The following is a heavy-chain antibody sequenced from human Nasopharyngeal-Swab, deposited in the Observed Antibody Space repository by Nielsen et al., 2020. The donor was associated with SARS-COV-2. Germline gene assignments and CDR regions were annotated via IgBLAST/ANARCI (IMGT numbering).Heavy chain of an antibody. Sequence: RQAPGKGPEWIGYIYYSGSTNYNPSLKSRVTISVDTSRNQFSLKLSSVTAADTAVYYCARGIVGATDWGGWFDPWGQGTLVTVSS. CDR2: IYYSGST. D-gene: IGHD1-26*01. V-gene: IGHV4-59*01. J-gene: IGHJ5*02. CDR3: ARGIVGATDWGGWFDP.